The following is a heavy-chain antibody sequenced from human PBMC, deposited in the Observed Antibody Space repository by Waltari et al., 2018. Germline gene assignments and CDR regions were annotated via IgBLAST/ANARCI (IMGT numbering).Heavy chain of an antibody. CDR3: ARLDPSYYYGMDV. V-gene: IGHV4-34*01. CDR2: INHSGST. Sequence: QVQLQQWGAGLLKPSETLSLTCAVYGGSFSGYYWSWIRQPPGKGLEWIGEINHSGSTNDHPSLNSRVTISVDTSKNQFSLKLSSVTAADTAVYYCARLDPSYYYGMDVWGQGTTVTVSS. CDR1: GGSFSGYY. J-gene: IGHJ6*02.